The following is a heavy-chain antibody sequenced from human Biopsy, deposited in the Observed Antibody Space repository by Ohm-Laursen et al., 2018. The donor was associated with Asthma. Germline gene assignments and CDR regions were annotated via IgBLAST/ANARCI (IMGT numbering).Heavy chain of an antibody. CDR1: GFTFSSYG. CDR3: AKERYYDFWSGYPI. V-gene: IGHV3-33*06. D-gene: IGHD3-3*01. J-gene: IGHJ3*02. Sequence: SLRLSCAASGFTFSSYGMHWVRQAPGKGPEWVAVIWYDGSNKYYADSVKGRFTISRDNSKNTLYLQMNSLRAEDAAVYYCAKERYYDFWSGYPIWGQGTMVTVSS. CDR2: IWYDGSNK.